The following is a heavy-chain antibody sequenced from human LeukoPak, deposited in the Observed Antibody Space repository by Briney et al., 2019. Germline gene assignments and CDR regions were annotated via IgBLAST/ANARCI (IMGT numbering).Heavy chain of an antibody. CDR2: IYSGGST. CDR3: ARGANYYGSGSYFGGLDY. J-gene: IGHJ4*02. D-gene: IGHD3-10*01. V-gene: IGHV3-53*01. Sequence: GGSLRLSCLASGFKFSSFGMSWVRQAPGKGLEWVSVIYSGGSTYYADSVKGRFTISRDNSKNTLYLQMNSLRAEDTAVYYCARGANYYGSGSYFGGLDYWGQGTLVTVSS. CDR1: GFKFSSFG.